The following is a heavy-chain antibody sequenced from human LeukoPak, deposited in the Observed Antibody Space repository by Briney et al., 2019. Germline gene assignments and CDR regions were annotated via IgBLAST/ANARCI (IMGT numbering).Heavy chain of an antibody. CDR1: GFTFGDYA. Sequence: GGSLRLSCTASGFTFGDYAMSWVRHAPGKGLEWVGFIRSKAYGGTTEYAASVKGRFTISRDDSKSIAYLQMNSLKTEDTAVYYCTRDPRGSYGPDAFDIWGQGTMVTVSS. J-gene: IGHJ3*02. CDR3: TRDPRGSYGPDAFDI. V-gene: IGHV3-49*04. D-gene: IGHD1-26*01. CDR2: IRSKAYGGTT.